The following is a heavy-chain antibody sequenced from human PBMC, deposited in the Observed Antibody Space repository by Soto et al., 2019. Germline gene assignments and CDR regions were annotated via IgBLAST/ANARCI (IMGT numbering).Heavy chain of an antibody. J-gene: IGHJ2*01. CDR2: ISGSGGST. CDR3: AKAVAGDWYFDL. V-gene: IGHV3-23*01. Sequence: EVQLLESGGGLVQPGGSLRLSCAASEFTFITYAMSWVRQAPGKGLEWVSGISGSGGSTNYADSVEGRFTISRDNSKNTLYLQMNSLRAEDTAVYYCAKAVAGDWYFDLWGRGTLVTVSS. D-gene: IGHD6-19*01. CDR1: EFTFITYA.